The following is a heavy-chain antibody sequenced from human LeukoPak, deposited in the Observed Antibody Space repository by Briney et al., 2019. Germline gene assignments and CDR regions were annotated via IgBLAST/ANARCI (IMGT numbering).Heavy chain of an antibody. Sequence: PSETLSLTCAVYGGSFSGCYWSWIRQPPGKGLEWIGEINHSGSTNYNPSLKSRVTISVDTSKNQFSLKLSSVTAADTAVYYCARVGLAAAKRGMFDYWGQGTLVTVSS. CDR3: ARVGLAAAKRGMFDY. J-gene: IGHJ4*02. CDR1: GGSFSGCY. CDR2: INHSGST. V-gene: IGHV4-34*01. D-gene: IGHD2-15*01.